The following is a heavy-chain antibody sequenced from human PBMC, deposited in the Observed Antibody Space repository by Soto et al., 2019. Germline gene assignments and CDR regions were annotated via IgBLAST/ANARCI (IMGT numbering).Heavy chain of an antibody. V-gene: IGHV4-4*02. J-gene: IGHJ4*02. CDR2: IFHSGST. D-gene: IGHD1-26*01. CDR3: ARVYSGSYSDY. Sequence: SETLSLTCAVSGFSIRSNNWWSLVRQPPGKGLEWIGEIFHSGSTNYNPSLKTRVTISVDKSKNQFSLKLSSVTAADTAVYYCARVYSGSYSDYWGQGTLVTVSS. CDR1: GFSIRSNNW.